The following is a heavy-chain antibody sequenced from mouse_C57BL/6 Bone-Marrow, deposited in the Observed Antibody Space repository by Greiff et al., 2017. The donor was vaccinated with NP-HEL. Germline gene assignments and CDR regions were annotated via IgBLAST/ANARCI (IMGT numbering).Heavy chain of an antibody. J-gene: IGHJ2*01. CDR2: ISDGGSYT. D-gene: IGHD2-1*01. CDR1: GFTFSSYA. CDR3: ARDQFYLLWSDYFDY. V-gene: IGHV5-4*01. Sequence: EVHLVESGGGLVKPGGSLKLSCAASGFTFSSYAMSWVRQTPEKRLEWVATISDGGSYTYYPDNVKGRFTISRDNAKNNLSLQMSHLKSEDTAMYYCARDQFYLLWSDYFDYWGQGTTLTVSS.